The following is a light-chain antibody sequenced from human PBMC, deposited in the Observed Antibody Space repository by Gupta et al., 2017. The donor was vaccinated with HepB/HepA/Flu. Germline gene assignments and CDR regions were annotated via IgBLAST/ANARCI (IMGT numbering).Light chain of an antibody. CDR3: EQRGNWPYT. J-gene: IGKJ2*01. Sequence: EIVLTQSPGTLSLSPGERATLSCRASQTVSSYLAWYQQKLGQAPRLLIYDGSTRATGIPARFSGSGSGTEFTLTITSLEPEDFAVYYCEQRGNWPYTLGQGTKLEIK. CDR2: DGS. CDR1: QTVSSY. V-gene: IGKV3-11*01.